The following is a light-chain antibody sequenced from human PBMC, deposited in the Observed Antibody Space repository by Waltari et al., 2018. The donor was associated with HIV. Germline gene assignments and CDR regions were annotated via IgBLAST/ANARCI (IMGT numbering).Light chain of an antibody. V-gene: IGKV4-1*01. CDR2: WAS. J-gene: IGKJ1*01. CDR3: QQYYSSLPT. Sequence: DIVMTQSPDSLVVSLGERATINCKASQSVLYSSNNKNCVGWYQQKPGQPPKLIIYWASTRESGVPDRFSGSGSGTDLNLTISSLQAEDAAVYYCQQYYSSLPTFGQGTKVESK. CDR1: QSVLYSSNNKNC.